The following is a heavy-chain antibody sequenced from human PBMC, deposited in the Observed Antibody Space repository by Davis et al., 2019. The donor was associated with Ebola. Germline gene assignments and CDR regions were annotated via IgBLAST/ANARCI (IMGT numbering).Heavy chain of an antibody. CDR2: INHRGST. V-gene: IGHV4-34*01. CDR1: GGSFSGYY. D-gene: IGHD6-19*01. J-gene: IGHJ6*03. CDR3: ARVLSGYYYYYMDV. Sequence: MPSETLSLTCAVYGGSFSGYYWSWIRQPPGKGLEWIGEINHRGSTNYNPSLKSRVTISVDTSKNQFSLKLGSVTAADTAVYYCARVLSGYYYYYMDVWGKGTTVTVSS.